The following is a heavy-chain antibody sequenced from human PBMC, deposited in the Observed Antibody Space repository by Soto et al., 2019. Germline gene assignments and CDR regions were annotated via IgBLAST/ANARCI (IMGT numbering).Heavy chain of an antibody. Sequence: PSETLSLTCTVSGGSISSGDYYWSWIRQPPGKGLEWIGYIHYSGSTYYNPSLKSRVTISVDTSKNQFSLKLSSVTAADTAVYYCARDHIVVVPAAIRGYYGMDVWGQGTTVT. CDR3: ARDHIVVVPAAIRGYYGMDV. D-gene: IGHD2-2*02. CDR2: IHYSGST. CDR1: GGSISSGDYY. J-gene: IGHJ6*02. V-gene: IGHV4-30-4*01.